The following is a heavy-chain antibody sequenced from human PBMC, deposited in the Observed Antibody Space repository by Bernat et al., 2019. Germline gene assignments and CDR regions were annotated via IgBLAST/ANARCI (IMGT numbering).Heavy chain of an antibody. V-gene: IGHV3-15*01. CDR2: IKSKTDGGTT. Sequence: EVQLLESGGGLVQPGGSLRLSCAAPGFTFSSYAMSWVRQAPGKGLEWVGRIKSKTDGGTTDYAAPVKGRFTISRDDSKNTLYLQMNSLKTEDTAVYYCTTDLGDYDFWSGSPVAFDIWGQGTMVTVSS. CDR1: GFTFSSYA. CDR3: TTDLGDYDFWSGSPVAFDI. D-gene: IGHD3-3*01. J-gene: IGHJ3*02.